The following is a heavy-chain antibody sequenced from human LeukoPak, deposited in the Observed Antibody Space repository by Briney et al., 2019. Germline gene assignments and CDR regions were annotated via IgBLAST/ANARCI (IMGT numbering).Heavy chain of an antibody. CDR3: AKRGVVIRVILVGFHKEAYYFDS. J-gene: IGHJ4*02. Sequence: PGGSLRLSCAVSGITLSNYGMSWVRQAPGKGPEWVAGISGSGGSAYYADAVKGRFTISRDNPKNTLYLQMNSLRVGDTAVYFCAKRGVVIRVILVGFHKEAYYFDSWGQGALVTVSS. CDR1: GITLSNYG. CDR2: ISGSGGSA. D-gene: IGHD3-22*01. V-gene: IGHV3-23*01.